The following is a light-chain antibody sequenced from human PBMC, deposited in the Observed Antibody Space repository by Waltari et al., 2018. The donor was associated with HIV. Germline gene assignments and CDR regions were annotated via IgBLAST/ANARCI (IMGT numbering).Light chain of an antibody. CDR1: SSNIGSNY. CDR3: AAWDDSLSVVYV. V-gene: IGLV1-47*01. CDR2: RNN. J-gene: IGLJ1*01. Sequence: QSVLTQPPSASGTPGQRVTISCSGSSSNIGSNYVYWYQQLPGPAPKLLIYRNNQRPSGVPDRFSGSKSGTSAALAISGLRSEDEADYYCAAWDDSLSVVYVFGTGTKVTVL.